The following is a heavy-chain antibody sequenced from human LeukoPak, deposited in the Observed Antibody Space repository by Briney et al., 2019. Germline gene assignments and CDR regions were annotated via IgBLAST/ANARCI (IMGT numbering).Heavy chain of an antibody. CDR1: GFTFSNYW. V-gene: IGHV3-74*01. D-gene: IGHD3-16*02. Sequence: GGSLRLSCAASGFTFSNYWMHWVRQAPGKGLVWVSRISSDESSTTYADSVKGRFTISRDNAKNTLYLKMNTLRAEDTAVYYCARGGSRDYVWGSYLSLGYWGQGTLVTVSS. J-gene: IGHJ4*02. CDR3: ARGGSRDYVWGSYLSLGY. CDR2: ISSDESST.